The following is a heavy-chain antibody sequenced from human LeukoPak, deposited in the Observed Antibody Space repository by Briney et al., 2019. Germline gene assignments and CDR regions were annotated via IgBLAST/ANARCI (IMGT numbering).Heavy chain of an antibody. J-gene: IGHJ5*02. V-gene: IGHV4-59*11. CDR1: GGSISNHY. CDR3: ASGQGWLTDH. CDR2: VHYSRGT. D-gene: IGHD5-12*01. Sequence: PSETLSHTCTVSGGSISNHYCNWIRQSPGKELEWIGYVHYSRGTNYNPSLKSRVTISLDTSKNQFFLQLSPVTAADTAVYHCASGQGWLTDHWGRGTLVAVSS.